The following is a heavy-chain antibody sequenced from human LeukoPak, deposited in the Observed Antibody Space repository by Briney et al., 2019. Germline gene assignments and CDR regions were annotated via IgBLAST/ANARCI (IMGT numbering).Heavy chain of an antibody. CDR1: GYILSSYN. CDR3: ARGSRIAVAGTNWFDP. J-gene: IGHJ5*02. CDR2: INPSGGDT. D-gene: IGHD6-19*01. V-gene: IGHV1-46*01. Sequence: GASVKVSCKASGYILSSYNMHWVRQAPGQGLEWLGIINPSGGDTKYAQKFQGRVTLTRDKSTSTVYMELSSLTSDDTAVYYCARGSRIAVAGTNWFDPWGQGTLVTVSS.